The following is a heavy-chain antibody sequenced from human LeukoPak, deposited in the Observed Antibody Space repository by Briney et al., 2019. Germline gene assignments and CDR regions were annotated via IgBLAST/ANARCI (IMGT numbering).Heavy chain of an antibody. Sequence: SETLSLTCAVSSYSISSDNYWGWVRQPPGKGLEWIDSIYPTGNTYYNPSLKSRVAISVDTSKNQFSLKLTSIIAADTAVYYCARLLACGRAPCRTARFQFDSWGQGTLVAVSS. CDR3: ARLLACGRAPCRTARFQFDS. V-gene: IGHV4-38-2*01. CDR1: SYSISSDNY. CDR2: IYPTGNT. D-gene: IGHD3-3*01. J-gene: IGHJ4*02.